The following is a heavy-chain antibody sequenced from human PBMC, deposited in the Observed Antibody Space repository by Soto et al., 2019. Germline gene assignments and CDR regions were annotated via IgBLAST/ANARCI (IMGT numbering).Heavy chain of an antibody. V-gene: IGHV3-9*01. Sequence: EVQLVESGGGLVQPGGSLRLSCAASGFTFDDYAMHWVRQAPGKGLEWVSGINWNSDTIGYADSVKGRFTVSRDNAKGSLLLQMSSLRAEDTXXXXXXXXNSNDLYYHFESWGQGTPVTXXS. J-gene: IGHJ4*02. CDR2: INWNSDTI. CDR3: XXXNSNDLYYHFES. D-gene: IGHD3-22*01. CDR1: GFTFDDYA.